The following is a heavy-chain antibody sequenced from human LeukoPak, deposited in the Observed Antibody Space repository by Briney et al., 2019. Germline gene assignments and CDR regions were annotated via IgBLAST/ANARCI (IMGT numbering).Heavy chain of an antibody. CDR3: ARRIGITGTPNWFDP. J-gene: IGHJ5*02. D-gene: IGHD1-7*01. CDR1: GYTFTSYA. Sequence: ASVKVSCKASGYTFTSYAMNWVRQAPGQGLELMGWINTNTGNPTYAQGFTGRFVFSLDTSVSTAYLQISSLKAEDTAVYYCARRIGITGTPNWFDPWGQGTLVTVSS. V-gene: IGHV7-4-1*02. CDR2: INTNTGNP.